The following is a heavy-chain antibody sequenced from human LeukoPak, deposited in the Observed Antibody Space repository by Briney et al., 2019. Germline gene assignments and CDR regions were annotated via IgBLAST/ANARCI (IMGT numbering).Heavy chain of an antibody. CDR3: ARGPPGYDRGLDY. Sequence: APVKVSCKASGNTFTSHGISWVRQAPGQGLEWMGWISAYNGNTNYAQKLQGRVTMTTDTSTSTAYMELRSMRSDDTAVYYCARGPPGYDRGLDYWGQGTLVTVSS. D-gene: IGHD5-12*01. V-gene: IGHV1-18*01. CDR2: ISAYNGNT. CDR1: GNTFTSHG. J-gene: IGHJ4*02.